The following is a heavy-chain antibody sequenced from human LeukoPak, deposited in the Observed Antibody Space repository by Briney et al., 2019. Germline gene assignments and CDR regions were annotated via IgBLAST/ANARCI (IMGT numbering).Heavy chain of an antibody. CDR3: ARAGYSSGWPNRLRDPFDY. Sequence: GGSLRLSCAASGFTFSSYSMNWVRQAPGKGLEWVSYISSSSSTIYYADSVKGRFTISRDNAKNSLYLQMNSLRAEDTAVYYCARAGYSSGWPNRLRDPFDYWGQGTLVTVSS. V-gene: IGHV3-48*01. D-gene: IGHD6-19*01. CDR1: GFTFSSYS. CDR2: ISSSSSTI. J-gene: IGHJ4*02.